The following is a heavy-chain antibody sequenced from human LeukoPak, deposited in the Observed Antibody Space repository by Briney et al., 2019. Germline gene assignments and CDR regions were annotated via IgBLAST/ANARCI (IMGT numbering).Heavy chain of an antibody. V-gene: IGHV4-61*01. CDR3: ARGGGSSGWYLDY. CDR2: IYYSGST. Sequence: SETLSLTCTVSGYSISSGYYWSWIRQPPGKGLEWIGYIYYSGSTNYNPSLKSRVTISVDTSKNQFSLKLSSVTAADTAVYYCARGGGSSGWYLDYWGQGILVTVSS. J-gene: IGHJ4*02. CDR1: GYSISSGYY. D-gene: IGHD6-19*01.